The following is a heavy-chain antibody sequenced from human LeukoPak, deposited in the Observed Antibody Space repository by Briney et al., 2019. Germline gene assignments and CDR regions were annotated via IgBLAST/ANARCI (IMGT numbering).Heavy chain of an antibody. D-gene: IGHD2-2*01. CDR1: GFTFSNSG. CDR2: ISASGDST. V-gene: IGHV3-23*01. CDR3: AKGHRGRYCSSTSCYARLDY. Sequence: SGGSLRLSCAASGFTFSNSGMNWVRQAPGKGLEWVSTISASGDSTYYADSVKGRFTSSRDNSKNTLYLQMNSLRAEDTAVYYCAKGHRGRYCSSTSCYARLDYWGQGTLVTVSS. J-gene: IGHJ4*02.